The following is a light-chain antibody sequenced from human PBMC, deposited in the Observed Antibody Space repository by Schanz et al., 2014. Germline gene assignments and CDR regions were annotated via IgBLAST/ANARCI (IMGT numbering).Light chain of an antibody. CDR1: SSDVGGHNY. Sequence: QSALTQPPSASGSPGQSVTISCTGTSSDVGGHNYVSWYQQHPGRAPKLLIFEVSKRPSGVPDRFSGSKSGNTASLTVSGLQADDEADYYCSSYAVNNILLFGGGTKLPVL. J-gene: IGLJ3*02. V-gene: IGLV2-8*01. CDR3: SSYAVNNILL. CDR2: EVS.